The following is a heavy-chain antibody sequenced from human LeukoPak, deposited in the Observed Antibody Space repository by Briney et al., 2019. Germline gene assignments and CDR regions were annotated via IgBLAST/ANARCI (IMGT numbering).Heavy chain of an antibody. CDR1: GFTFSSYA. J-gene: IGHJ3*02. D-gene: IGHD5-24*01. CDR3: ARDTDGLDAFDI. V-gene: IGHV3-33*08. Sequence: PGRSLRLSCAASGFTFSSYAMHWVRQAPGKGLEWVAVIWYDGSNKYYADSVKGRFTISRDNSKNTLYLQMNSLRAEDTAVYYCARDTDGLDAFDIWGQGTMVTVSS. CDR2: IWYDGSNK.